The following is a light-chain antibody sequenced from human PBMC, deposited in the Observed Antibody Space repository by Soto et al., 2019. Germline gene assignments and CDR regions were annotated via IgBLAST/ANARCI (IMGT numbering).Light chain of an antibody. CDR1: QSINNN. V-gene: IGKV3-20*01. Sequence: EVVLTQSPGTLSLSPGERATLSCRASQSINNNLAWSQHKPGQAPRLLIYSASSRAGGIPDRFSGSGSRTDFTLTICRLEPEDFAVYYCQQYRTSRGTFGPGTKVDI. CDR3: QQYRTSRGT. J-gene: IGKJ3*01. CDR2: SAS.